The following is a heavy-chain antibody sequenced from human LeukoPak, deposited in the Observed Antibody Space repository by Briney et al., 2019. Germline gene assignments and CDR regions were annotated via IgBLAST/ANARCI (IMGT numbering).Heavy chain of an antibody. V-gene: IGHV4-59*08. CDR2: IYYSGST. CDR3: ARLKSDYYGSGSLYYFDY. CDR1: GGSISSYY. J-gene: IGHJ4*02. Sequence: SETLSLTCTVSGGSISSYYWSWIRQPPGKGLEWIGYIYYSGSTNYNPSLKSRVTISVDTSKNQFSLRLSSVTAADTAVYYCARLKSDYYGSGSLYYFDYWGQGTLVTVSS. D-gene: IGHD3-10*01.